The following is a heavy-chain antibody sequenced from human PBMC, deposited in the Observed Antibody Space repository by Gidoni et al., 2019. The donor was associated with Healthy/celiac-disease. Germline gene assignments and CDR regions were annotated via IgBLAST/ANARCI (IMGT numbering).Heavy chain of an antibody. CDR2: TYYRSKWYN. V-gene: IGHV6-1*01. J-gene: IGHJ5*02. D-gene: IGHD3-3*01. CDR1: VVSVSSNSAA. Sequence: QVQLQQSGPGLVKPSQTLSLTCAISVVSVSSNSAAWYWTRQSPSRGLERLGRTYYRSKWYNEYAVSVKSRITINPDTAKNQFSLQLNSVTPEDTDVYYCAREWKYYDDFWSGYWWFDPWGQGTLVTVSS. CDR3: AREWKYYDDFWSGYWWFDP.